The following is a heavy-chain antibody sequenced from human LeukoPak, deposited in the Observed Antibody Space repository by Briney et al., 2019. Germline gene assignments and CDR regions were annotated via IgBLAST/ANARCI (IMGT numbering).Heavy chain of an antibody. J-gene: IGHJ6*04. Sequence: GGSLRLSCAASGFTFSSYSMNWVRQAPGKGLEGVSSISSSRYIYYADSVKGRFTISRDNANHSLYLQMNSLRAEDTAVSYCARGSESVWGKGTTVTVSS. CDR2: ISSSRYI. D-gene: IGHD3-10*01. CDR3: ARGSESV. CDR1: GFTFSSYS. V-gene: IGHV3-21*01.